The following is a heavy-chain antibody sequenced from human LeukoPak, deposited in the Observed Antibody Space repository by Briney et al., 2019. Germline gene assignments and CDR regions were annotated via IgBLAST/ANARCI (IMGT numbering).Heavy chain of an antibody. V-gene: IGHV4-4*07. CDR3: ARDRYYYDSSGYNYYYYMDV. J-gene: IGHJ6*03. D-gene: IGHD3-22*01. Sequence: PSETLSLTCSISGGSFSSYFWSWVRQPAGKGLEWIGRIYPSGNTNYNPSLKSRVTISVDTSKNQFSLKLSSVTAADTAVYYCARDRYYYDSSGYNYYYYMDVWGKGTTVTISS. CDR2: IYPSGNT. CDR1: GGSFSSYF.